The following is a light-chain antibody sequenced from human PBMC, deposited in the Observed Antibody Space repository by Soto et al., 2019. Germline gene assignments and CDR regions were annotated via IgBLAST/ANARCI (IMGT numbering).Light chain of an antibody. CDR3: QRYKSYSSWT. J-gene: IGKJ1*01. V-gene: IGKV1-5*03. CDR2: KAS. CDR1: HTISSW. Sequence: DIQMTQSPSTLSASVGDRVTITCRASHTISSWLAWYQQKPGKAPKLLIYKASYLQSWVPSTFSGSGSGTEFTLTISSLQPDDFATYYCQRYKSYSSWTFGQGTKVEMK.